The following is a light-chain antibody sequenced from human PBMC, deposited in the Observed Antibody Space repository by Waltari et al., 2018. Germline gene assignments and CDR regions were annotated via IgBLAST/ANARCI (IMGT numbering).Light chain of an antibody. J-gene: IGLJ2*01. V-gene: IGLV2-11*01. CDR2: DVS. Sequence: QSALTQPRSVSGSPGQSVTISCTGTSRDVGGSNYFSWYQQHPGKAPKLMIYDVSKRPSGVPDRFSGSKSGNTASLTISGLQAEDEADYYCCSYAGSYTHVVFGGGTKLTVL. CDR3: CSYAGSYTHVV. CDR1: SRDVGGSNY.